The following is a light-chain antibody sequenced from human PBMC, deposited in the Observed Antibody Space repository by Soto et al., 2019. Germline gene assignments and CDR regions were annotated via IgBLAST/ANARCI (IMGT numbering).Light chain of an antibody. J-gene: IGKJ4*01. CDR3: MQGPHWPA. V-gene: IGKV2-30*01. Sequence: DVVMTQSPLSLPVTLGQPASISCRSSQSLVYSDGNTYLSWFQQRPGQSPRRLIYKVSNRDSGVPDRFSGSRSGTDFTLKISRVEAEDVGVYYCMQGPHWPAFGGGTKVEIK. CDR1: QSLVYSDGNTY. CDR2: KVS.